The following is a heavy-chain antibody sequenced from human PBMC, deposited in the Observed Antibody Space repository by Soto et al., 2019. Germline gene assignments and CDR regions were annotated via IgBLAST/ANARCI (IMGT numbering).Heavy chain of an antibody. Sequence: SETLSLTCTVSGGSISSSSYYWGWIRQPPGKGLEWIGSIYYSGSTYYNPSLKSRVTISVDTSKNQFSLKLSSVTAADTAVYYCARAGRGSWNAFDIWGQGTMVTVSS. J-gene: IGHJ3*02. CDR3: ARAGRGSWNAFDI. CDR1: GGSISSSSYY. CDR2: IYYSGST. V-gene: IGHV4-39*07. D-gene: IGHD6-13*01.